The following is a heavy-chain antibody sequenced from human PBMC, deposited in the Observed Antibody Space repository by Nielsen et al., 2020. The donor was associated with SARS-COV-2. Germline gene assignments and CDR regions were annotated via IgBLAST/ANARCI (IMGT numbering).Heavy chain of an antibody. J-gene: IGHJ6*02. CDR1: GFTFSSYG. Sequence: GGSLRLSCAASGFTFSSYGMHWVRQAPGKGLEWVAVISYDGSNKYYADSVKGRFTISRDNSKNTLYLQMNSLRAEDTAVYYCAKVRKDCSGGSCYWGNYYYGMDVWGQGTTVTVSS. CDR3: AKVRKDCSGGSCYWGNYYYGMDV. D-gene: IGHD2-15*01. CDR2: ISYDGSNK. V-gene: IGHV3-30*18.